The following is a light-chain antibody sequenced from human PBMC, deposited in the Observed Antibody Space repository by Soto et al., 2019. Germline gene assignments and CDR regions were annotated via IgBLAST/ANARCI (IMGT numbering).Light chain of an antibody. Sequence: IVLTQSPGTLSSSPGESATLSCRASQSLTSGYIAWYQQKPGQAPRLLIYGASSRPIGTPDRFSGSASGTDFTLTISSLEPEDFAMFYCQQYGATPWTFGQGTKVEVK. CDR2: GAS. CDR3: QQYGATPWT. CDR1: QSLTSGY. V-gene: IGKV3-20*01. J-gene: IGKJ1*01.